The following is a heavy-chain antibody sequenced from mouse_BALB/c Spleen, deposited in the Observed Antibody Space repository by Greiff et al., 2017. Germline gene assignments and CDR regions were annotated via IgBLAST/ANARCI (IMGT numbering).Heavy chain of an antibody. V-gene: IGHV1-18*01. D-gene: IGHD2-10*01. J-gene: IGHJ4*01. CDR2: INPNNGGT. Sequence: VHVKQSGPELVKPGASVKISCKTSGYTFTEYTMHWVKQSHGKSLEWIGGINPNNGGTSYNQKFKGKATLTVDKSSSTAYMELRSLTSEDSAVYYCAAGLLWYHYAMDYWGQGTSVTVSS. CDR1: GYTFTEYT. CDR3: AAGLLWYHYAMDY.